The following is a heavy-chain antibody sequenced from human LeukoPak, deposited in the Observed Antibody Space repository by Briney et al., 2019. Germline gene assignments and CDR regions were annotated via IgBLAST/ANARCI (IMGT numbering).Heavy chain of an antibody. Sequence: GGSLRLSCAASGFTFSSYAIPWVRQAPGKGLQYVSSINSNGGSTYYADSVKGRFTISRDNSKNTLYLQMNSLRAEDTAVYYCARVSSSGWYLGYYGMDVWGQGTTVTVSS. CDR1: GFTFSSYA. CDR3: ARVSSSGWYLGYYGMDV. D-gene: IGHD6-19*01. V-gene: IGHV3-64*02. CDR2: INSNGGST. J-gene: IGHJ6*02.